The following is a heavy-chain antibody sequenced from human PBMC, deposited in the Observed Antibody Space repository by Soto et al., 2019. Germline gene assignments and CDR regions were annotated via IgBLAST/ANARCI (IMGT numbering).Heavy chain of an antibody. D-gene: IGHD1-26*01. V-gene: IGHV3-33*01. CDR1: GFTFNTYG. CDR3: ARDRRELQFFRYYYYYGMDV. CDR2: IRYDGRNK. Sequence: GGSLRLSCAASGFTFNTYGMHWVRQAPGKGLEWVAVIRYDGRNKYYADSVKGRFTISRDNPKNTLYLQMNSLRAEDTAVYYCARDRRELQFFRYYYYYGMDVWGQGTTVTVSS. J-gene: IGHJ6*02.